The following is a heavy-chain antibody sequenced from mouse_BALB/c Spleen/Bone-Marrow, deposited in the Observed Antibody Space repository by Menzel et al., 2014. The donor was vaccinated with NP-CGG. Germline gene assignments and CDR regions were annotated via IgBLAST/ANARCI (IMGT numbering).Heavy chain of an antibody. CDR1: GFDFSRYW. V-gene: IGHV4-1*02. CDR3: ARLGDYGWFDY. CDR2: INPESNTI. J-gene: IGHJ3*01. Sequence: VQLKHSGGGLVQPGGSLKLSCAASGFDFSRYWMSWVRQAPGKGLQWIGEINPESNTINYSPSLKDKFIISRDNAKNTLYLQMSKVKSEDAGLYCCARLGDYGWFDYWGQGTLVTVSA. D-gene: IGHD2-13*01.